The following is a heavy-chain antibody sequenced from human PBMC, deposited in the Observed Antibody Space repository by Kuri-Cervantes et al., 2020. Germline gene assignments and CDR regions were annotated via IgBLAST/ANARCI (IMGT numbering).Heavy chain of an antibody. CDR1: GDFMANFY. CDR2: IFDTGNT. J-gene: IGHJ3*02. V-gene: IGHV4-59*12. Sequence: GSLRLSCTVSGDFMANFYWSWIRQSPGKGLEWIGFIFDTGNTDYNPSLKSRVTIAVDTSKSQFSLELSSVTAADTAVYYCARDRWDYIWGSYRYEGHDAFDIWGQGTMVTVSS. D-gene: IGHD3-16*02. CDR3: ARDRWDYIWGSYRYEGHDAFDI.